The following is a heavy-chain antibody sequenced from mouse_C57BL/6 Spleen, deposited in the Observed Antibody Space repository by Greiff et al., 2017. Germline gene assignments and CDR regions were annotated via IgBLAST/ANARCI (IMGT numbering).Heavy chain of an antibody. CDR1: GYSITSGYY. Sequence: ESGPGLVKPSPSLSLSCSVSGYSITSGYYWHWNRQLPGNQLEWMGFISYDGSNNYNPALKNRTSITRDTSKNQFFLKLNSVTTEYTATYYWSRVDFYYGSSTRDYYAMDYWGQGTSVTVSS. D-gene: IGHD1-1*01. CDR2: ISYDGSN. V-gene: IGHV3-6*01. CDR3: SRVDFYYGSSTRDYYAMDY. J-gene: IGHJ4*01.